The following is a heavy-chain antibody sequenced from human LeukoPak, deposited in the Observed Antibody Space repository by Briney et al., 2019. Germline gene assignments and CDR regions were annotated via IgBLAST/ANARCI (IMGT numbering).Heavy chain of an antibody. V-gene: IGHV3-23*01. CDR3: ARDLSAYYYDSSGYPFDY. D-gene: IGHD3-22*01. CDR1: RFTFSSYA. Sequence: GTSLRLSCAASRFTFSSYAMSWVRQAPGKGLEWVSAISGSGGYRYYADSVKGRFTISRDNSKNTLYLQMNSLRAEDTAVYYCARDLSAYYYDSSGYPFDYWGQGTLVTVSS. CDR2: ISGSGGYR. J-gene: IGHJ4*02.